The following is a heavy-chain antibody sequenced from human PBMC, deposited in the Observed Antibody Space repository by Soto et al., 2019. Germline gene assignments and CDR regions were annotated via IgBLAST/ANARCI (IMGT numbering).Heavy chain of an antibody. CDR3: AKEAGSAYYAMDV. CDR2: IYPADSDT. Sequence: PGESLKISCLGSGYKVSTWHNFTSYWIAWVRQMPGEGLELMGVIYPADSDTRYRPPFQGQVTFSADKSTNTAYLQWSSLKASDTATYYCAKEAGSAYYAMDVWGQGTTVTVSS. J-gene: IGHJ6*02. V-gene: IGHV5-51*01. CDR1: GYKVSTWHNFTSYW. D-gene: IGHD6-19*01.